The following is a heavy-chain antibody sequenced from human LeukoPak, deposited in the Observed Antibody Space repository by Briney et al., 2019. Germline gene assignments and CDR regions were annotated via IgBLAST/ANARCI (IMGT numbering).Heavy chain of an antibody. V-gene: IGHV4-38-2*01. CDR2: IYHSGST. J-gene: IGHJ2*01. CDR3: ARHREIAAAGPRYWYFDL. Sequence: SETLSLTCAVSGYSISSGYYWGWIRPPPGKGLEWSGSIYHSGSTYYNPSLKSRVTISVDTSKNQFSLKLSSVTAADTAVYYCARHREIAAAGPRYWYFDLWGRGTLVTVSS. D-gene: IGHD6-13*01. CDR1: GYSISSGYY.